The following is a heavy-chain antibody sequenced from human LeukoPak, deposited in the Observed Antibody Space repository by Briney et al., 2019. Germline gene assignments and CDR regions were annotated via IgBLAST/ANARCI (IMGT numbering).Heavy chain of an antibody. V-gene: IGHV4-39*07. D-gene: IGHD5-24*01. Sequence: SETLSLTCTVSGGSISSSSYYWGWIRQPPGKGLEWIGSIYYSGSTYYNPSLKSRVTISVDTSKNQFSLKLSSVTAADTAVYYCARDRRKMATIDSFDYWGQGTLVTVSS. J-gene: IGHJ4*02. CDR2: IYYSGST. CDR3: ARDRRKMATIDSFDY. CDR1: GGSISSSSYY.